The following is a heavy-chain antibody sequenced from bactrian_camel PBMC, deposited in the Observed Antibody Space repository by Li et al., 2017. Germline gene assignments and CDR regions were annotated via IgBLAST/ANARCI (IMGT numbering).Heavy chain of an antibody. Sequence: HVQLVESGGGSVQAGGSLRLSCTASGFTFINHYMSWVRQAPGKGLEWVSSMYRDGSNTYYADSVKGRFTISHDNAKNSVDLQMNSLKPDDTAVYYCAATGQMLSVAGCRTQGTQVTVS. V-gene: IGHV3-2*01. J-gene: IGHJ4*01. D-gene: IGHD1*01. CDR1: GFTFINHY. CDR2: MYRDGSNT.